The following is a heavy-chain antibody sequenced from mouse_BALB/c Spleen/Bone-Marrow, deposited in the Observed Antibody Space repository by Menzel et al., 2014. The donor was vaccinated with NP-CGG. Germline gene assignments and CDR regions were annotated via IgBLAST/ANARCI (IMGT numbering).Heavy chain of an antibody. CDR2: ISSGGGYT. CDR3: TRQRNWDHYAMDY. CDR1: GFTFSTYG. D-gene: IGHD4-1*01. J-gene: IGHJ4*01. Sequence: VQLKESGGDLVKPGGSLKLSCAASGFTFSTYGMSWVRQTPDKRLEWVATISSGGGYTYYPDSVKGRCTISRDNANNTLYLQMSSLKSEDTAMYYCTRQRNWDHYAMDYWGQGTTVTVSS. V-gene: IGHV5-6*01.